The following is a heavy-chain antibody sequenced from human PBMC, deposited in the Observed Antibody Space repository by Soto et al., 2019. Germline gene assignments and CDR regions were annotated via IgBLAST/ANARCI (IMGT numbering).Heavy chain of an antibody. CDR3: ARHKFYGDPYYFDY. Sequence: GGSLILSCAASGSTFSSYAMNWVRQAPGKGLEWVSVISGSADSTYYADSVKGRFTIARDNSRNTLYLQMNSLRAEDTAVYYCARHKFYGDPYYFDYWGQGTLVTVSS. J-gene: IGHJ4*02. CDR2: ISGSADST. CDR1: GSTFSSYA. D-gene: IGHD4-17*01. V-gene: IGHV3-23*01.